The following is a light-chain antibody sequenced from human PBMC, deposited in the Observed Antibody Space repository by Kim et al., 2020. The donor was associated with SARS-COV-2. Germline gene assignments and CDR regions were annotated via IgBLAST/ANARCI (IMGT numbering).Light chain of an antibody. Sequence: QRVTISCTGSNSNIGAGYDVHWYQQLPGTAPKLLIYGNSNRPSGVPDRFSGSKSGTSASLAITGLQAEDEADYYCQSYDSSLSGVVFGGGTQLTVL. J-gene: IGLJ2*01. CDR3: QSYDSSLSGVV. V-gene: IGLV1-40*01. CDR1: NSNIGAGYD. CDR2: GNS.